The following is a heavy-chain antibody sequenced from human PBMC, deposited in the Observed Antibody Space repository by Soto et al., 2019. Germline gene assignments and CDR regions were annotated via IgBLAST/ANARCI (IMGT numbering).Heavy chain of an antibody. CDR3: ARSRHYSGSPDY. CDR1: GFTFSSYA. J-gene: IGHJ4*02. CDR2: ISYDGSNK. D-gene: IGHD1-26*01. Sequence: GGSLRLSCAASGFTFSSYAMHWVRQAPGKGLEWVAVISYDGSNKYYADSVKGRFTISRDNSKNTLYLQMNSLRAEDTAVYYCARSRHYSGSPDYWGQGTLVTVSS. V-gene: IGHV3-30-3*01.